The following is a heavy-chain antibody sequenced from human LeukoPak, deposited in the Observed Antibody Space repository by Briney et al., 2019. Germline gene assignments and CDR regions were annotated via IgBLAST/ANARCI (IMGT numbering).Heavy chain of an antibody. CDR2: ISSNGGST. Sequence: GGSLRLSCAASGFTFSSYAMHWVRQAPGKGLEYVSAISSNGGSTYYANSVKGRFTISRDNSKNTLYLQMGSLRAEDMAVYYCARDRIQLWSHDYWGQGTLVTVSS. J-gene: IGHJ4*02. CDR3: ARDRIQLWSHDY. CDR1: GFTFSSYA. D-gene: IGHD5-18*01. V-gene: IGHV3-64*01.